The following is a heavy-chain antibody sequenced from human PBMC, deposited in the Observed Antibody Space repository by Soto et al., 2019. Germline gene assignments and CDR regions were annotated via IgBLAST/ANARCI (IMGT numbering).Heavy chain of an antibody. D-gene: IGHD6-19*01. CDR3: ARAGTGWYWFDP. CDR1: GFTFSSYL. V-gene: IGHV3-74*01. CDR2: INYDGSTT. Sequence: GGSLRLSCAASGFTFSSYLMHWVRQVPGKGLVWVSRINYDGSTTSYADSVKGRFTISRDNARNTLYLQMNSLRAEDTAVYYCARAGTGWYWFDPWGQGTLVTVSS. J-gene: IGHJ5*02.